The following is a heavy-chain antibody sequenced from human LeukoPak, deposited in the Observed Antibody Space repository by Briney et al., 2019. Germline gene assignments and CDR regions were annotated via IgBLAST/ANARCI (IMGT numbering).Heavy chain of an antibody. CDR1: GFNFRSYE. D-gene: IGHD3-16*02. V-gene: IGHV3-48*03. CDR3: ARSEARFMLS. J-gene: IGHJ4*02. Sequence: GGSLRLSFAASGFNFRSYEMNWGRQAPGKGLEWVSFISYSGDSIYYAYSVRGRLTISRDTAQSSLFLQMNSLRAEDTAVYYCARSEARFMLSWGQGTLVTVSS. CDR2: ISYSGDSI.